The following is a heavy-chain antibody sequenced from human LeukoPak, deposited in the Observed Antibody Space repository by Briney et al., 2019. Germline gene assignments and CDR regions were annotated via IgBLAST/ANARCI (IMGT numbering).Heavy chain of an antibody. CDR1: GFTFSSYA. CDR2: ISGSGGGT. Sequence: GGSLRLSCAASGFTFSSYAMTWVRQAPGKGLEWVSGISGSGGGTYYTDSVKGRFTISRDNSKNTLYLQMNSLRAEDTAVYYCAGAYCSSTSCYRNLLYYMDVWGKGTTVTVSS. D-gene: IGHD2-2*01. V-gene: IGHV3-23*01. CDR3: AGAYCSSTSCYRNLLYYMDV. J-gene: IGHJ6*03.